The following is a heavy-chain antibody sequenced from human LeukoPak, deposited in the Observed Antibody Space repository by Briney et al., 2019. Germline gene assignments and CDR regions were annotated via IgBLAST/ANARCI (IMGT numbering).Heavy chain of an antibody. CDR2: INPKSGGT. V-gene: IGHV1-2*02. CDR3: ARDRDYMDV. J-gene: IGHJ6*03. CDR1: GYTFSGYY. Sequence: ASVTLSCKVSGYTFSGYYTHWVRHPPGQGLEWMGWINPKSGGTHYAQKFQRSHTINRDTSISTAYMELRRLRSDDTAVYYCARDRDYMDVWGKGTTGTVSS.